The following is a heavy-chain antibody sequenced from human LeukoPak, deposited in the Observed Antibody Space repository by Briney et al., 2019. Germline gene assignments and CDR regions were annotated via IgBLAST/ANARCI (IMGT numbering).Heavy chain of an antibody. CDR3: ARVPRETALVDY. V-gene: IGHV1-2*06. CDR1: GYTFTVYY. D-gene: IGHD5-18*01. Sequence: EASVKVSCKASGYTFTVYYMHWVRQAPGQGLECMGRINPNSGGTNYAQKFQGRVTMTRHTSISTAYMELSRLRSDDTAVYYCARVPRETALVDYWGQGTLVTVSS. CDR2: INPNSGGT. J-gene: IGHJ4*02.